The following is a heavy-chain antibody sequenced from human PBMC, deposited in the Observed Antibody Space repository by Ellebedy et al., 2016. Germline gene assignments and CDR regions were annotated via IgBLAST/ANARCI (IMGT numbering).Heavy chain of an antibody. CDR2: ISDNGIT. Sequence: SETLSLTCTVSGGSINNFSWSWIRQAPGGGLQYIGYISDNGITNYSPSLKSRVAISLDPSKSVFSLRLNSVTAADTAVYFCARLAGRNTDYYFDSWGQGTLVSVSS. V-gene: IGHV4-59*08. J-gene: IGHJ4*02. CDR3: ARLAGRNTDYYFDS. CDR1: GGSINNFS. D-gene: IGHD3-16*01.